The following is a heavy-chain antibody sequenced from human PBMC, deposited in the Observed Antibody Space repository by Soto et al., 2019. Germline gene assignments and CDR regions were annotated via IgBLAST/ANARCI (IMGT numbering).Heavy chain of an antibody. Sequence: PSEPLSLSCTVSGGSISSYYWSWIRQPPGKGLEWIGYIYYSGSTNYNPSLKSRVTISVDTSKNQFSLKLSSVTAADTAVYYCARTTAPYYDFWSGYLFDYWGQGTLVTVSS. V-gene: IGHV4-59*01. CDR3: ARTTAPYYDFWSGYLFDY. CDR1: GGSISSYY. D-gene: IGHD3-3*01. CDR2: IYYSGST. J-gene: IGHJ4*02.